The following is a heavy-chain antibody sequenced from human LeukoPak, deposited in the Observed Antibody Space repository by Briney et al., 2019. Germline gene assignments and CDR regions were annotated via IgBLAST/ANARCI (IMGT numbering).Heavy chain of an antibody. Sequence: PGGSLRLSCAASGFTFSSYSMNWVRQAPGKGLEWVSSISSSSSYIYYADSVKGRFTISRDNAKNPLYLQMNSLRAEDTAVYYCARWGDINAFDIWGQGTMVTVSS. CDR3: ARWGDINAFDI. CDR2: ISSSSSYI. D-gene: IGHD3-16*01. CDR1: GFTFSSYS. V-gene: IGHV3-21*01. J-gene: IGHJ3*02.